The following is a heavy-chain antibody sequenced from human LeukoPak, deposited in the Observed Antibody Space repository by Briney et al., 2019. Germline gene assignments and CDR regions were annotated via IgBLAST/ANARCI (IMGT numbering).Heavy chain of an antibody. J-gene: IGHJ4*02. V-gene: IGHV3-23*01. CDR3: AKGGVGSRSGLDS. D-gene: IGHD5-18*01. CDR1: GFTFSDYA. Sequence: GGSLRLSCAASGFTFSDYAMTWVRQAPGKGLEWVSVISGSGGSIYYADSVKGRFTISRDDSTNTVYLQMNSLRAEDTAIYYCAKGGVGSRSGLDSLGQGALVTVSS. CDR2: ISGSGGSI.